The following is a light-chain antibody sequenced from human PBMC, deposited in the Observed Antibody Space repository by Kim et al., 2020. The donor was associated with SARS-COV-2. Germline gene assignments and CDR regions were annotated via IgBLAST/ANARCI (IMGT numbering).Light chain of an antibody. CDR1: SIDVGGNNF. CDR2: DVS. CDR3: SSYTSSDTLSYV. J-gene: IGLJ1*01. Sequence: IACAGTSIDVGGNNFVTWYQQHPGKAPKLMIYDVSKRPSGVSDRFSGSKSGNTASLSLSGLQAEDEADYYCSSYTSSDTLSYVFGTGTKFTVL. V-gene: IGLV2-14*03.